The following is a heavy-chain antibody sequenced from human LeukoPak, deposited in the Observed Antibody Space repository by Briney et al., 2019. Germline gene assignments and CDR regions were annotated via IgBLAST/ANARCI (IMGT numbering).Heavy chain of an antibody. CDR2: INAGNGNT. D-gene: IGHD3-22*01. CDR1: GYTFTSYA. J-gene: IGHJ4*02. V-gene: IGHV1-3*01. CDR3: ARVSYYYDSSGYYKFDY. Sequence: ASVKVSCKASGYTFTSYAMHWVRQAPGQRLEWMGWINAGNGNTKYSQKFQGRVTITRDTSASTAYMELSSLRSEDTAVYYCARVSYYYDSSGYYKFDYWGQGTLVTVSS.